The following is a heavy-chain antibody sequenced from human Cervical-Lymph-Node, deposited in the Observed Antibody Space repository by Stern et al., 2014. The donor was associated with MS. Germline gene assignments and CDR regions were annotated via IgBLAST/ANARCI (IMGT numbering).Heavy chain of an antibody. D-gene: IGHD2-2*01. CDR1: GYTFIAYY. J-gene: IGHJ6*02. CDR2: INANSGAT. Sequence: VQLVESGAEVKKPGVSVTVSCKASGYTFIAYYVHWVRQAPGQGLEWMGWINANSGATKYAQKFQGRATMTRDTSLDTVYMELTRLRSDDTAVYYCARSDVVVVPASMVGGMDVWGQGTTVTVSS. V-gene: IGHV1-2*02. CDR3: ARSDVVVVPASMVGGMDV.